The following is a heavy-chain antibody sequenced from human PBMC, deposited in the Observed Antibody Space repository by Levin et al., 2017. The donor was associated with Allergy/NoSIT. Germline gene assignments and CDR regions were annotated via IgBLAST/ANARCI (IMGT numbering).Heavy chain of an antibody. V-gene: IGHV3-33*07. CDR1: GFSLTSYG. D-gene: IGHD3-10*01. Sequence: QAGGSLRLSCAASGFSLTSYGIYWVRQAPGKGLEWVADIEYDGSNKDYADSVKGRLTISRDNSKNTVYLQMDNLRAEDTAVYYCATLWFREPNNRESPFDYWGQGTLVTVSS. J-gene: IGHJ4*02. CDR2: IEYDGSNK. CDR3: ATLWFREPNNRESPFDY.